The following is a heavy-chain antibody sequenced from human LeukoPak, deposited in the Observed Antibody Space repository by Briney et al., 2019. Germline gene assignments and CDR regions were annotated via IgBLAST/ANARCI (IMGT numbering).Heavy chain of an antibody. D-gene: IGHD6-19*01. J-gene: IGHJ4*02. CDR2: IYYSGST. CDR3: ARVDSSGWHRVDY. V-gene: IGHV4-61*01. CDR1: GGSISSGSYY. Sequence: SETLSLTCTVSGGSISSGSYYWSWIRQPPGKGLEWIGYIYYSGSTNYNPSLKSRVTISVDTSKNQFSLKLSSVTAADTAVYYCARVDSSGWHRVDYWGQGTLVTVSS.